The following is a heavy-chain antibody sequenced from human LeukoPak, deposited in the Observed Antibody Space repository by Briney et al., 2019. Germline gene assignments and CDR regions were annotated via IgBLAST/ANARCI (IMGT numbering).Heavy chain of an antibody. V-gene: IGHV6-1*01. CDR3: AKGSLEGGFDY. CDR1: GDSVSSNYAA. J-gene: IGHJ4*02. D-gene: IGHD3-16*01. Sequence: SQTLSLPCGLSGDSVSSNYAAWNWLTQSPPRSLEWLGMTYFRSKRHNDSALSARSRIIITPQTSKNPSSLQLNSVTPDDTAVYCGAKGSLEGGFDYWGQGSLVIVSS. CDR2: TYFRSKRHN.